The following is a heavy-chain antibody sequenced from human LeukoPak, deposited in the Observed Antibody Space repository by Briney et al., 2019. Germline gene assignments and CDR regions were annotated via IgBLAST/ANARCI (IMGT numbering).Heavy chain of an antibody. CDR1: GYTFTGYY. CDR2: INPNSGGT. CDR3: ARDALHLLYGFDP. Sequence: ASVKVSCKAYGYTFTGYYMHWMRQAPGQGLEWMGWINPNSGGTNYAQKFQGRVTMTRDTSISSAYMELSRLRSDDTAVYYCARDALHLLYGFDPWGQGTLVTVSS. V-gene: IGHV1-2*02. D-gene: IGHD2-2*02. J-gene: IGHJ5*02.